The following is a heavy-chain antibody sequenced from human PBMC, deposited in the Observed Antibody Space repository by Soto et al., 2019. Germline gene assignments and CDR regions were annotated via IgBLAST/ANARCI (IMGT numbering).Heavy chain of an antibody. CDR2: ISSSGDTI. D-gene: IGHD6-19*01. V-gene: IGHV3-11*01. CDR3: ARTAVGAVKRSYNWFDP. Sequence: QVQLVESGGGLVKPGGSLRLSCAASGFTFSDYFMNWIRQAPGKGLEWLSYISSSGDTISYADSVKGRFTVSRDNTKNSLYLQLNSLRAEDTAVYYCARTAVGAVKRSYNWFDPWGQGTLVTVSS. CDR1: GFTFSDYF. J-gene: IGHJ5*02.